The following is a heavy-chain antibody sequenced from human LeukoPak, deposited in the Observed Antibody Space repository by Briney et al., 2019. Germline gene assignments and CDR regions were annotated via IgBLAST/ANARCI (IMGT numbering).Heavy chain of an antibody. CDR2: INPNSGGT. CDR3: ARDPSGYDGYFDY. V-gene: IGHV1-2*02. Sequence: ASVKASCKASGYTFTGYYMHRVRQAPGQGLEWMGWINPNSGGTNYAQKFQGRVTMTRATSISTAYMELSRLRSDDTAVYYCARDPSGYDGYFDYWGQGTLVTVSS. CDR1: GYTFTGYY. J-gene: IGHJ4*02. D-gene: IGHD5-12*01.